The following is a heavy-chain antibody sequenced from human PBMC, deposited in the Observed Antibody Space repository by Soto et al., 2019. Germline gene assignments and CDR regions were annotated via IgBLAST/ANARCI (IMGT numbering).Heavy chain of an antibody. CDR1: GFTFSSYA. D-gene: IGHD2-2*01. V-gene: IGHV3-23*01. CDR2: ISGSGGNT. Sequence: GGSLRLSCAASGFTFSSYAMSWVRQSPGKGLEWVSLISGSGGNTYHADSVKGRFTISRDNSKNTLSLQMNSLRAEDTAVYYCAKVPRYCSGTNCYAGYFQYWGQGTLVTVSS. CDR3: AKVPRYCSGTNCYAGYFQY. J-gene: IGHJ1*01.